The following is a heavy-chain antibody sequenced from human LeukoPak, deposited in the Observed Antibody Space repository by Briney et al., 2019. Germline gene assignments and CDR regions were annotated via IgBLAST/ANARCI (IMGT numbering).Heavy chain of an antibody. Sequence: SETLSLTCTVSGGSISSYYWSWIRQPPGKGLEWIGEINHSGSTNYNPSLKSRVTISVDTSKNQFSLKLSSVTAADTAVYYCAREYSSYWGQGTRVTVSS. V-gene: IGHV4-34*01. CDR2: INHSGST. J-gene: IGHJ4*02. D-gene: IGHD6-6*01. CDR1: GGSISSYY. CDR3: AREYSSY.